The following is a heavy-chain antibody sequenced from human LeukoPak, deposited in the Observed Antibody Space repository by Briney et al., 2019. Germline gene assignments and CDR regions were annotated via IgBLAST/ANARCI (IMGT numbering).Heavy chain of an antibody. CDR3: AKGRGPTPLGDAGADV. CDR1: GFKFNDYG. Sequence: PGESLRLSCTASGFKFNDYGLYWVRLPPQKGPEWVALVWFDNSNEHYADSVKGRFFISRNNDENTLFLHMNSLTVEATAVYYCAKGRGPTPLGDAGADVWGKGTAVTVSA. D-gene: IGHD1-26*01. V-gene: IGHV3-33*06. J-gene: IGHJ6*04. CDR2: VWFDNSNE.